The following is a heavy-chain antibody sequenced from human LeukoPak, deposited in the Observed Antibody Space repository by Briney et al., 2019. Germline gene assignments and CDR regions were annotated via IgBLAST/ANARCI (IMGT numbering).Heavy chain of an antibody. J-gene: IGHJ4*02. V-gene: IGHV3-21*01. CDR1: GFILSDYN. D-gene: IGHD1-26*01. CDR2: ISISGTYI. CDR3: ARDLSATARAYDY. Sequence: PGGSLRLSCAASGFILSDYNMNWVRQAPGKGLEGVSFISISGTYITYADLVKGRFTISRDNAKNSLYLQMNSLRAEDTAVYYCARDLSATARAYDYWGQGTLVTVSS.